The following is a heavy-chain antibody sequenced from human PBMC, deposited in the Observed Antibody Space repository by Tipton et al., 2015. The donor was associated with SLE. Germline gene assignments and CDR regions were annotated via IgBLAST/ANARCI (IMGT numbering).Heavy chain of an antibody. CDR3: GKYDYDSTGVQAVHY. CDR2: IYSTLST. CDR1: GASISDNY. V-gene: IGHV4-59*01. J-gene: IGHJ4*02. Sequence: TLSLTCTVSGASISDNYWSWIRQPTGKRLEWIGYIYSTLSTNYNPSLQNRVTISVDTSKNQFSLKLSSVTAADTAVYYCGKYDYDSTGVQAVHYWGQGTLLTVSS. D-gene: IGHD3-22*01.